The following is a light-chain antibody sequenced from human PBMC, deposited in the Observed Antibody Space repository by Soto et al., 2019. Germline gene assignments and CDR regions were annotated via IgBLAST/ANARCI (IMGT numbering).Light chain of an antibody. CDR3: AAWDDSLNGGEV. J-gene: IGLJ3*02. Sequence: QSVLTQPPSASGTPGQRVTISCSGSSSNIGSNPVNWYQQLPGTAPKLLIYSSNQRPSGVPDRFSASKSGTSASLAITGLQSEDEADYYCAAWDDSLNGGEVFGGGTQLTVL. CDR2: SSN. V-gene: IGLV1-44*01. CDR1: SSNIGSNP.